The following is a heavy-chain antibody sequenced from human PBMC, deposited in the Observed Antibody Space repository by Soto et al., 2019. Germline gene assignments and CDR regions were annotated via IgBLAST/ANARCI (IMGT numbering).Heavy chain of an antibody. D-gene: IGHD6-13*01. CDR2: INAGNGNT. CDR1: GYTFTSYA. V-gene: IGHV1-3*01. CDR3: ARDRIAAAGYYYYYMDV. Sequence: VASVKVSCKASGYTFTSYAMHWVRQAPGQRLEWMGWINAGNGNTKYSQKFQGRVTITRDTSASTAYMELSSLRSEDTAVYYCARDRIAAAGYYYYYMDVWGKGTTVTVSS. J-gene: IGHJ6*03.